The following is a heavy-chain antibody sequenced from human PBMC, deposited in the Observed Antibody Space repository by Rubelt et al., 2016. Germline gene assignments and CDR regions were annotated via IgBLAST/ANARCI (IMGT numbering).Heavy chain of an antibody. CDR2: IYYSSDNQ. CDR1: GFTFTTSG. J-gene: IGHJ1*01. D-gene: IGHD3-3*01. CDR3: ARDGSEWSRDV. Sequence: EVQLVESGGGLVKPGGSLRLSCAASGFTFTTSGMTLIRQPPGKGLEWVSTIYYSSDNQAYADSVKGRFTISRDNARNTLYLQMDSLRADDTAVYYCARDGSEWSRDVWGQGTLVTVSS. V-gene: IGHV3-21*02.